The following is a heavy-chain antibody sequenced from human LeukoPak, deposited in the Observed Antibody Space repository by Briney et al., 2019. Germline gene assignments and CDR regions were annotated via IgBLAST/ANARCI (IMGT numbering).Heavy chain of an antibody. CDR2: ISSSSSYI. D-gene: IGHD4-17*01. J-gene: IGHJ3*02. Sequence: GGSLRLSCAASGFTFSSYSMTWVRQAPGKGLEWVSSISSSSSYIYYADSVKGRFTISRDNAKNSLYLQMNSLRAEDTAVYYCARGVLTTAEAFDIWGQGTMVTVSS. CDR3: ARGVLTTAEAFDI. CDR1: GFTFSSYS. V-gene: IGHV3-21*01.